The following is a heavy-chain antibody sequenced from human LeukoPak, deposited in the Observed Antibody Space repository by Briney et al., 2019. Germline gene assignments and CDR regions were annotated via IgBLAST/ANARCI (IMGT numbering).Heavy chain of an antibody. J-gene: IGHJ4*02. Sequence: GGSLRLSCAASGFTFSIYAMSWVRQAPGKGLEWVSAISGSGGSTYYADSVKGRFTISRDNSKNTLYLQMNSLRAEDTAVYYCAKRGTGLLTFFDYWGQGTLVTVSS. CDR2: ISGSGGST. D-gene: IGHD1-14*01. CDR3: AKRGTGLLTFFDY. CDR1: GFTFSIYA. V-gene: IGHV3-23*01.